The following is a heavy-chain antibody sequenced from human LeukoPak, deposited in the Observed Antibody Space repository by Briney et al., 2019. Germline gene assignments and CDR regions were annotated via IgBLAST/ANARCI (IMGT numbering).Heavy chain of an antibody. Sequence: SGGSPRLSCAASGFTFSSYSMNWVRRAPGKRLEWISYISDSSSTKYGDSVKGRFTISRDNAKTSVDLQMNSLSAEDTAVYYCARSLSPVYEVYYVIPNAFDVSGQGTMVTVSS. J-gene: IGHJ3*01. V-gene: IGHV3-48*04. D-gene: IGHD3-3*01. CDR3: ARSLSPVYEVYYVIPNAFDV. CDR2: ISDSSST. CDR1: GFTFSSYS.